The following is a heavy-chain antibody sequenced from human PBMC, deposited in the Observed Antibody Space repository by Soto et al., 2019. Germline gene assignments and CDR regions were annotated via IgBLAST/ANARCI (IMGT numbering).Heavy chain of an antibody. CDR3: ARRAHMSRRGETFSYYYYGMDV. CDR1: GYSFTSYW. J-gene: IGHJ6*02. V-gene: IGHV5-10-1*01. D-gene: IGHD3-16*01. CDR2: IDPIDSYT. Sequence: GESLKISCKGSGYSFTSYWISWVRQMPGKGLEWMGRIDPIDSYTNYSPSFQGHATISADKSISTAYLQWSSLKASDTAMYYCARRAHMSRRGETFSYYYYGMDVWGQGTTVTVSS.